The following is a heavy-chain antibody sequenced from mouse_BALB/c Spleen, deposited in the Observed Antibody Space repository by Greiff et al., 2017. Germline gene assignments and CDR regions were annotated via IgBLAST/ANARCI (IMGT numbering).Heavy chain of an antibody. D-gene: IGHD2-14*01. CDR1: EYEFPSHD. J-gene: IGHJ4*01. V-gene: IGHV5-2*01. CDR3: ARHPIGTTPYAMDY. CDR2: INSDGGST. Sequence: DVHLVESGGGLVQPGESLKLSCESNEYEFPSHDMSWVRKTPEKRLELVAAINSDGGSTYYPDTMERRFIISRDNTKKTLYLQMSSLRSEDTALYYCARHPIGTTPYAMDYWGQGTSVTVSS.